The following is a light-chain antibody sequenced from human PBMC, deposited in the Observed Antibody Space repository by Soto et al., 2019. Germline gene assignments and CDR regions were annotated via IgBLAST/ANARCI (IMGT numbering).Light chain of an antibody. V-gene: IGKV3-11*01. J-gene: IGKJ1*01. Sequence: EIVLTQSPSTLSLSPGERATLSCRASQSVSRYLAWYQQKPGQAPRLLIYDASNRATGVPVRFSGSGSGTDFTLTISSLQPEDVATYYCQKYNSDPRTFGQGTKVDIK. CDR3: QKYNSDPRT. CDR1: QSVSRY. CDR2: DAS.